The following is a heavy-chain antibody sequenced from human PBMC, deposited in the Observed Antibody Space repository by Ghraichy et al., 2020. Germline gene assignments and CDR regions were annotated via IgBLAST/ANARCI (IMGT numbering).Heavy chain of an antibody. D-gene: IGHD3-22*01. CDR3: ARGGYYDSSGYYYLDY. Sequence: SETLPLTCAVSGGSISSGGYSWSWIRQPPGKGLEWIGYIYHSGSTYYNPSLKSRVTISVDRSKNQFSLKLSSVTAADTAVYYCARGGYYDSSGYYYLDYWGQGTLVTVSS. CDR2: IYHSGST. CDR1: GGSISSGGYS. V-gene: IGHV4-30-2*01. J-gene: IGHJ4*02.